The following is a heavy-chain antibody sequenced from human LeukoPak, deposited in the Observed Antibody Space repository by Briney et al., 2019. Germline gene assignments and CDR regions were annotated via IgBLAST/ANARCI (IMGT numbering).Heavy chain of an antibody. CDR3: AILSSGYPVDY. Sequence: GGSLRLSCAASGFTFRSYWMHWVRQAPGKGLVWVSRINSDGSSTTYADSVKGRFTISRDNAKNTLHLQMNSLRVEDTAVYYCAILSSGYPVDYWGQGTLVTVSS. V-gene: IGHV3-74*01. CDR1: GFTFRSYW. CDR2: INSDGSST. J-gene: IGHJ4*02. D-gene: IGHD3-22*01.